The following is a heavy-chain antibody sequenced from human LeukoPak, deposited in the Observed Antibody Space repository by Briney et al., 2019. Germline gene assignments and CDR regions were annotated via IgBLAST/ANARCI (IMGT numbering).Heavy chain of an antibody. CDR1: GGSISSYY. V-gene: IGHV4-59*01. CDR3: ARDRSSSWYGRGFDY. CDR2: IYYSGST. Sequence: SETLSLTCTVSGGSISSYYWSWIRQPPGKGLEWIGYIYYSGSTNYNPSLTSRVTISVDTSKNQFSLKLSSVTAADTAVYYCARDRSSSWYGRGFDYWGQGTLVTVSS. J-gene: IGHJ4*02. D-gene: IGHD6-13*01.